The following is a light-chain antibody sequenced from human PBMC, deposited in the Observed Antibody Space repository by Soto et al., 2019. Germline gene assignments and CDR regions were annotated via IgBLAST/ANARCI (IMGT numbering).Light chain of an antibody. CDR3: QQCGSKSPTCT. Sequence: EIVLTQSPATLSLSPGERATLSCRASQSLSSGYLAWDQQKPGQAPRLLIYGASRRATGIPDRFSGSGSGTDLTLTIRRLEPEDFSVYYCQQCGSKSPTCTFGQGTKVEI. CDR1: QSLSSGY. CDR2: GAS. V-gene: IGKV3-20*01. J-gene: IGKJ1*01.